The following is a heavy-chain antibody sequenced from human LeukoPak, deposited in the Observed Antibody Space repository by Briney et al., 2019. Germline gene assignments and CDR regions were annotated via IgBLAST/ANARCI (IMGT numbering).Heavy chain of an antibody. CDR3: VREYRGGFLDY. CDR1: GYIFTNYY. J-gene: IGHJ4*02. V-gene: IGHV1-46*01. Sequence: ASVKVSCKASGYIFTNYYMHWMRQAPGQGLEWVGLINLSGGNTNYAQKFRGRVTMTRDTSTSTMYMELSSLSSQDTAVYYYVREYRGGFLDYWGQGTLVTVAS. D-gene: IGHD5-24*01. CDR2: INLSGGNT.